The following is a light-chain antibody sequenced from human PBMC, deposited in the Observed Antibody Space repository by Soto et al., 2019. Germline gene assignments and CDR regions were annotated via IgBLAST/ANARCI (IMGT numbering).Light chain of an antibody. Sequence: QSVLTQPPSASGSPGQSVTISCTGTSSDVGAYNYVSWYQQHAGKAPKLVIYEVTKRPSGVPDRFPGSKSANTASLTVSGLQAEEEADYYCSSFASSNTWVFGGGTKLTVL. J-gene: IGLJ3*02. CDR1: SSDVGAYNY. CDR3: SSFASSNTWV. CDR2: EVT. V-gene: IGLV2-8*01.